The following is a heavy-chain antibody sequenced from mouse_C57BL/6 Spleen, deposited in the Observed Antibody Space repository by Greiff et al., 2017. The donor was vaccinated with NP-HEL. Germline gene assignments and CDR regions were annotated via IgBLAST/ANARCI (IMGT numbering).Heavy chain of an antibody. CDR2: IYPGDGDT. V-gene: IGHV1-80*01. Sequence: VMLVESGAELVKPGASVKISCKASGYAFSSYWMNWVKQRPGKGLEWIGQIYPGDGDTNYNGKFKGKATLTADKSSSTAYMQLSSLTSEDSAVYFCARVGDYDGSYFDYWGQGTTLTVSS. CDR3: ARVGDYDGSYFDY. J-gene: IGHJ2*01. D-gene: IGHD2-4*01. CDR1: GYAFSSYW.